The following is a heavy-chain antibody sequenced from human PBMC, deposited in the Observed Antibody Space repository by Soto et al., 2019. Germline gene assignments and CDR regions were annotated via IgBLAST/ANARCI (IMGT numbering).Heavy chain of an antibody. V-gene: IGHV5-51*01. CDR3: AIAPFPKRGSYFDI. CDR2: IYPGDSDT. D-gene: IGHD1-26*01. J-gene: IGHJ3*02. Sequence: GESLKISCKGSGYSFTSYWIGWVRQMPGKGLEWIGIIYPGDSDTSYSPSFQGQVTISADKSMSTAYLQWSSLKASDTAMYYCAIAPFPKRGSYFDIWGQGTMVTVSS. CDR1: GYSFTSYW.